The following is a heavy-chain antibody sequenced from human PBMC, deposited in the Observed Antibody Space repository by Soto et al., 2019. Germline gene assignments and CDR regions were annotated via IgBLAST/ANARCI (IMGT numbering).Heavy chain of an antibody. Sequence: QVQLVQSGGEVKKPGDSVKVSCKASGYTFTSYGISWVRQAPGQGLEWMGWISGYNGKTNYAQKVQDRVTMTTDTSTSTVYMELRTLRSDDTAVYYCAREGVVPYYYYGMDVWGQGTAVTVSS. CDR3: AREGVVPYYYYGMDV. J-gene: IGHJ6*02. V-gene: IGHV1-18*01. CDR2: ISGYNGKT. D-gene: IGHD3-10*01. CDR1: GYTFTSYG.